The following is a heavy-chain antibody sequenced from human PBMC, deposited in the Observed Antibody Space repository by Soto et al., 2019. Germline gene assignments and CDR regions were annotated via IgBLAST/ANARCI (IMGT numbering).Heavy chain of an antibody. Sequence: QVQLQESGPGLVKPSETLSLTCTVSGGSISSYYWSWIRQPPGKGLEWIGYIYYSGSTNYNPSLRXRXTXXVDTSKNQFSLKLSSVTAADTAVYYCARGPGGYDYWGQGTLVTVSS. J-gene: IGHJ4*02. CDR2: IYYSGST. D-gene: IGHD5-18*01. CDR3: ARGPGGYDY. V-gene: IGHV4-59*01. CDR1: GGSISSYY.